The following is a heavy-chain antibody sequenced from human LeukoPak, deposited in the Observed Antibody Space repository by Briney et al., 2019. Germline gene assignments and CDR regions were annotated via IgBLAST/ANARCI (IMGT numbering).Heavy chain of an antibody. J-gene: IGHJ4*02. CDR2: INHSGST. V-gene: IGHV4-34*01. CDR1: GGSFSGYY. Sequence: PSETLSLTCAVYGGSFSGYYWSWIRQPPGKGLEWIGEINHSGSTNYNPSLKSRVTIPVDTSKNQFSLKLSAVTAADTAVYYCARVQGYCSGGSCYGNDYWGQGTLVTVSS. D-gene: IGHD2-15*01. CDR3: ARVQGYCSGGSCYGNDY.